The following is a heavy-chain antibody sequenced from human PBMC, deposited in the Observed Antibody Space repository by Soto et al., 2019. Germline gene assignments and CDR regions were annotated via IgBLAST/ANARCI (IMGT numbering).Heavy chain of an antibody. D-gene: IGHD6-25*01. J-gene: IGHJ4*02. Sequence: QVQLQESGPGLVKPSQTLSLSCTVSGGSVTSGGYYWSWIRQFPGKGLEWIGYIYHTGSAFYNPSLKSRATIFFDTSKSQFSLKLTAVTAADTAMYYCAGSSARSQFDFWGQGTLVTVSS. CDR1: GGSVTSGGYY. V-gene: IGHV4-31*03. CDR2: IYHTGSA. CDR3: AGSSARSQFDF.